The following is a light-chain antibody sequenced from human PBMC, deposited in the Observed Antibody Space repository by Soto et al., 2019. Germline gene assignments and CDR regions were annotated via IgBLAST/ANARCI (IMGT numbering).Light chain of an antibody. CDR2: DAS. J-gene: IGKJ2*03. V-gene: IGKV3-15*01. CDR3: QQYNNWPLYS. CDR1: QSVSNN. Sequence: EIVMTQSPATLSVSPGVRATLSCRASQSVSNNLAWYQQKPGQAPRLLIYDASIRATGIPARFSGSGSGMESTLTISSLQSEDFAVYYCQQYNNWPLYSFDQGTRLEI.